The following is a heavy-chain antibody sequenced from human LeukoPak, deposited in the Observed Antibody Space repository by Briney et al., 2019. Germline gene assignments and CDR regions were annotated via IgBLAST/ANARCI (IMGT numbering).Heavy chain of an antibody. V-gene: IGHV3-30*01. J-gene: IGHJ4*02. CDR1: GFTFSSYA. CDR2: ISCDGSNK. CDR3: ARDLLKCFDY. Sequence: GGSLRLSCAASGFTFSSYAMHWVRQAPGKGLEWVAVISCDGSNKYYADSVKGRFTISRDNSKNTLYLQMNSLRAEDTAVYYCARDLLKCFDYWGQGTLVTVSS.